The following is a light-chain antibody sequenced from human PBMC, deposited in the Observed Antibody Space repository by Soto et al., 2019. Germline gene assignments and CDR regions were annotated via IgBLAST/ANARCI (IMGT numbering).Light chain of an antibody. CDR3: CSYAGTYTLV. CDR1: SSDVGGYRY. J-gene: IGLJ1*01. Sequence: QSALTQPRSVSGSPGQSVTISCTGTSSDVGGYRYVSWYRQHPGKAPKLMIYDVSKRPSGVPDRFSGSMSGNTASLTISGLQAEDEADYYCCSYAGTYTLVFGTGTKLTVL. V-gene: IGLV2-11*01. CDR2: DVS.